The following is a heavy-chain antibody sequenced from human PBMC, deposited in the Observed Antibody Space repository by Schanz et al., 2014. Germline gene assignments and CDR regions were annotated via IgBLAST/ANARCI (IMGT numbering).Heavy chain of an antibody. D-gene: IGHD3-10*01. V-gene: IGHV3-7*03. CDR2: IRQDGSVK. CDR1: GFTFSHYW. CDR3: ARDGFGGYLDS. J-gene: IGHJ4*02. Sequence: EVQLVESGGGLVQPGGSLRLSCAASGFTFSHYWLSWVRQTPGKRLEWVANIRQDGSVKFYVDSVNSRFAISRDNAENSVYLQMNSLRAEDTAVYYCARDGFGGYLDSWGQGTLVTVSS.